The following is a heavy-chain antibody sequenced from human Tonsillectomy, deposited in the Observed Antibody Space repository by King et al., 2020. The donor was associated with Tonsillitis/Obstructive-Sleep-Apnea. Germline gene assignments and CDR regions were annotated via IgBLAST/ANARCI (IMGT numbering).Heavy chain of an antibody. CDR1: GLTFDDYT. Sequence: VQLVESGGVVVQPGGSLRLSCAASGLTFDDYTMHWVRQAPGKGLEWVSLISWDGGKTCYADSVKGRFTISRDNSKSSLYLQMNSLRTEDTASYYCATALVPHHGGQGTLVTVSS. J-gene: IGHJ4*02. D-gene: IGHD3-9*01. CDR3: ATALVPHH. V-gene: IGHV3-43*01. CDR2: ISWDGGKT.